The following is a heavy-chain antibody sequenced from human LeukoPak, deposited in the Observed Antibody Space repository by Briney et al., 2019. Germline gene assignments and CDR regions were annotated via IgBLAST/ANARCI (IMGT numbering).Heavy chain of an antibody. D-gene: IGHD5-12*01. J-gene: IGHJ4*02. Sequence: PGGSLRLSCAASGFTFSSYWLHWVRQAPGKGLVWVSRINSDGSSITYADSVKGRFTISRDNAMNTLYLQMNSLRVEDTAVYYCAREGRVSGYDFDCWGQGTLVTVSS. CDR3: AREGRVSGYDFDC. CDR2: INSDGSSI. CDR1: GFTFSSYW. V-gene: IGHV3-74*03.